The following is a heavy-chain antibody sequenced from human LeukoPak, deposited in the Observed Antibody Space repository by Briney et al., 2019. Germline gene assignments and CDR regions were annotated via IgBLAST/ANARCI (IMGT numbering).Heavy chain of an antibody. J-gene: IGHJ4*02. D-gene: IGHD2-8*01. Sequence: ASVKVSCKASGYTFTSYAMNWVRQAPGQGLEWMGWINTNTGNPTYAQGFTGRFAFSLDTSVSTAYLQISSLKAEDTAVYYCAREGGYCTNGVCYTGGFFDYWGQGTLVTVSS. CDR2: INTNTGNP. CDR1: GYTFTSYA. V-gene: IGHV7-4-1*02. CDR3: AREGGYCTNGVCYTGGFFDY.